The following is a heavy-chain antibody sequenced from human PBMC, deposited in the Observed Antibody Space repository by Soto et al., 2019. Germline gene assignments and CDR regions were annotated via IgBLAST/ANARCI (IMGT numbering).Heavy chain of an antibody. D-gene: IGHD6-6*01. J-gene: IGHJ4*02. Sequence: QMQLVQSGAEARKPGAPVKVPGKTSGYTLTGYYLNWVRQAPGRGLEWVGWINPKTGDTNNAQKFQGRVTMTTDTSISTGYMELSGLKSDDTAVYYCVTGDHLVRWGQGTRVTVSS. V-gene: IGHV1-2*02. CDR1: GYTLTGYY. CDR3: VTGDHLVR. CDR2: INPKTGDT.